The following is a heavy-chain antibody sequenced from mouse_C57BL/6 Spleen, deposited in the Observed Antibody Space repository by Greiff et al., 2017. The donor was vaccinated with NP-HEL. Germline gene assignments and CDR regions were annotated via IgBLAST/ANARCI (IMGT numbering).Heavy chain of an antibody. V-gene: IGHV1-72*01. Sequence: QVQLQQPGAELVKPGASVKLSCKASGYTFTSYWMPWVKQRPGRGLEWIVRIDPHSGGTKYNEKFTLQATLTVDKPSSTAYMQLSSLTSEDSAVYYCARSTMAFFDYWGQGTTLTVSS. D-gene: IGHD1-1*02. CDR2: IDPHSGGT. J-gene: IGHJ2*01. CDR3: ARSTMAFFDY. CDR1: GYTFTSYW.